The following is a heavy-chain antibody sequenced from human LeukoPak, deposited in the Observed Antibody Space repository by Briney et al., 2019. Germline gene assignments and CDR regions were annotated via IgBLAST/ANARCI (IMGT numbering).Heavy chain of an antibody. CDR2: IYYSGNT. CDR1: GGSISNYY. V-gene: IGHV4-59*08. D-gene: IGHD4/OR15-4a*01. CDR3: ARHAAFADYQSHLTHFDY. J-gene: IGHJ4*02. Sequence: SETLSLTCTVSGGSISNYYWSWIRQPPGKGLEWIGYIYYSGNTDSNPSLKSRVTISVDTSKNQFSLRLSSVTAADTALYYCARHAAFADYQSHLTHFDYWGQGTLVTVSS.